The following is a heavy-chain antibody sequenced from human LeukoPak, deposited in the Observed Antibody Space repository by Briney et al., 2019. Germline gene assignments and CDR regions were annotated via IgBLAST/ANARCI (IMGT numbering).Heavy chain of an antibody. V-gene: IGHV1-18*01. D-gene: IGHD4-17*01. J-gene: IGHJ5*02. CDR2: ISAYNGNT. Sequence: ASVKVSCKASGYTFTSYGISWVRQAPGQGLEWMGWISAYNGNTNYAQKLQGRVTMTTDTSTSTAYMELRSLRSDDTAVYYYARGVYGDYGPGTNWFDPWGQGTLVTVSS. CDR3: ARGVYGDYGPGTNWFDP. CDR1: GYTFTSYG.